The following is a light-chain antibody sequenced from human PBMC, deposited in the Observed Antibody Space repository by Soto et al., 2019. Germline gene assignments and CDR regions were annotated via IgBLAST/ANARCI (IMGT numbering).Light chain of an antibody. CDR3: LPDYNYAWM. V-gene: IGKV1-6*01. CDR1: QGIRND. J-gene: IGKJ1*01. CDR2: TAF. Sequence: GRSVIKTYRASQGIRNDLAWYQQKPGKAPNLLIYTAFNLQTGVPSRFSGSKSGTDFTLIMCSLQPEDVAPYYGLPDYNYAWMFGEGTKVDI.